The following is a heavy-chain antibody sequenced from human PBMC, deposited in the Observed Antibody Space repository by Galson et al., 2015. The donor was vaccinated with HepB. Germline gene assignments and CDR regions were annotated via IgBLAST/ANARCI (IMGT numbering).Heavy chain of an antibody. CDR2: VYHSGTT. CDR3: ARDLITAAGTGFDY. J-gene: IGHJ4*02. V-gene: IGHV4-4*01. Sequence: SLTCAVSGASISTTHWWSWVRQPPGKGLEWIGEVYHSGTTNYSPSLRSRITMSIDKSKNQFSLKLSSVTAADTAVYFCARDLITAAGTGFDYWGQGILVIVSS. D-gene: IGHD6-13*01. CDR1: GASISTTHW.